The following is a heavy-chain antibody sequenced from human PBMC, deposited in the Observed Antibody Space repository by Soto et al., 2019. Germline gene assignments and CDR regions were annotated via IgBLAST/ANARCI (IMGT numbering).Heavy chain of an antibody. V-gene: IGHV1-46*03. CDR3: ARGGHVVVVTAAFDY. CDR2: VNPIGGHA. CDR1: GNTFSNYY. Sequence: QVQLVQSGAEVKKPGASVKVSCKASGNTFSNYYIHWVRQAPGQGLEWMGTVNPIGGHATYAQKFLGRVTMTRNTSTTTLYMEVTSLRSEDTAVYYCARGGHVVVVTAAFDYWGQGTLVTVSS. D-gene: IGHD2-21*02. J-gene: IGHJ4*02.